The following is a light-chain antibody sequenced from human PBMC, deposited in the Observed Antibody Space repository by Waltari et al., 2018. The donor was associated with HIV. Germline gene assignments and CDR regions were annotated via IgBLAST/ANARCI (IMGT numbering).Light chain of an antibody. Sequence: QSVLTHPPSVSAAPGPQVTISCSGGTSNVGTTYDSSSQQFPEPAPKLIIYDNNKRPSGIPDRFAGSKSGTSATLTITGLQTGDEADYYCGTWDSSVSAGVFGGGSKLTVL. CDR3: GTWDSSVSAGV. J-gene: IGLJ3*02. CDR2: DNN. CDR1: TSNVGTTY. V-gene: IGLV1-51*01.